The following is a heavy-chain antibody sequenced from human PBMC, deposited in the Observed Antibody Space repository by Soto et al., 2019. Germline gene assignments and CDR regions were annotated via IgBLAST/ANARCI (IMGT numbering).Heavy chain of an antibody. J-gene: IGHJ4*02. V-gene: IGHV4-4*02. D-gene: IGHD3-10*01. CDR1: GGSISSSNW. CDR2: IYHSGST. Sequence: PSGRPLSLTCAVSGGSISSSNWWSWVRQPPGKGLEWIGEIYHSGSTNYNPSLKSRVTISVDKSKNQFSLKLSSVTAADTAVYYCASYSDTMVRGVPDYWGQGTLVTVSS. CDR3: ASYSDTMVRGVPDY.